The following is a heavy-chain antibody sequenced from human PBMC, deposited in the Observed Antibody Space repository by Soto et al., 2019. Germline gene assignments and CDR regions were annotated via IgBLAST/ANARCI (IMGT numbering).Heavy chain of an antibody. D-gene: IGHD3-9*01. J-gene: IGHJ6*02. CDR1: GYXFTSYW. CDR2: IYPGDSDT. Sequence: GESLKISCTGSGYXFTSYWIGWVRQMPGKGLEWMGIIYPGDSDTRYSPSFQGQVTISADKSISTAYLQWSSLKASDTAMYYCARSPNYDILTGSYGMDVWGQGTTGTVS. V-gene: IGHV5-51*01. CDR3: ARSPNYDILTGSYGMDV.